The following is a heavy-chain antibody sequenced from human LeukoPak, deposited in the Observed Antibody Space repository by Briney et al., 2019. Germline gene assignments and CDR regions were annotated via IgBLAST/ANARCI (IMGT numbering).Heavy chain of an antibody. V-gene: IGHV4-31*11. CDR2: IYYSGST. CDR3: ARDLRGNAGRAQFDP. D-gene: IGHD2-2*01. J-gene: IGHJ5*02. Sequence: SETLSLTCAVYGGSFSGYYWSWIRQHPGKGLEWIGYIYYSGSTYYNPSLKSRVTISVDTSKNQFSLKLSSVTAADTAVYYCARDLRGNAGRAQFDPWGQGTLVTVSS. CDR1: GGSFSGYY.